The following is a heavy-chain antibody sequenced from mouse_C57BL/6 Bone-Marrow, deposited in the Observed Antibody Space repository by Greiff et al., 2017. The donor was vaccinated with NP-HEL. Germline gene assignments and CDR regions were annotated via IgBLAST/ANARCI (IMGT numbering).Heavy chain of an antibody. Sequence: EVKVEESGGGLVQPGGSLKLSCAASGFTFSDYGMAWVRQAPRKGPEWVAFISNLAYSIYYADTVTGRFTISRENAKNTLYLEMSSLRSEDTAMYYGARQGIYYGNYCYAMDYWGQGTSVTVSS. D-gene: IGHD2-1*01. V-gene: IGHV5-15*04. J-gene: IGHJ4*01. CDR1: GFTFSDYG. CDR3: ARQGIYYGNYCYAMDY. CDR2: ISNLAYSI.